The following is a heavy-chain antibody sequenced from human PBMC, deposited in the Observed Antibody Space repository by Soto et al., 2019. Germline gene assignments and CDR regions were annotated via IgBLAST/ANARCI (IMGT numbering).Heavy chain of an antibody. J-gene: IGHJ4*02. CDR1: GFTFSNYC. CDR2: IDTDGSTT. V-gene: IGHV3-74*01. Sequence: EVQLVESGGDLLQPGGSLRLSCEVSGFTFSNYCMHWVRQAPGEGLVWVSRIDTDGSTTNYADSVHGRFTISRDNAKSTLYLQMNSLRVEDTAVYYCARDVGGKFGYWGQGTLVTVSS. CDR3: ARDVGGKFGY. D-gene: IGHD2-15*01.